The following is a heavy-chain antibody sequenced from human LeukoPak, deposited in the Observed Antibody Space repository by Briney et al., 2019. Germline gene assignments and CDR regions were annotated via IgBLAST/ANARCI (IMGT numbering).Heavy chain of an antibody. Sequence: SQTLSLTCTVSGGSISSGDYYWSWIRQPPGKGLEWIGYIYYSGSTYYNPSLKSRVTISVDTSKNQFSLKLSSVTAADTAVYYCAREKLTHPPKGGKTTINWFDPWGQGTLVTVSS. CDR3: AREKLTHPPKGGKTTINWFDP. CDR2: IYYSGST. CDR1: GGSISSGDYY. V-gene: IGHV4-30-4*01. D-gene: IGHD4-23*01. J-gene: IGHJ5*02.